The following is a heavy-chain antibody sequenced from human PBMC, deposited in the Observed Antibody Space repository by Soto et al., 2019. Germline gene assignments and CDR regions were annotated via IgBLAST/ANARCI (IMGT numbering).Heavy chain of an antibody. CDR2: ISDGGTI. CDR1: GFTFSSYE. Sequence: GGSLRLSCAASGFTFSSYEMNWVRQPPGKGLEWVSHISDGGTIYYADSVKGRFTISRDNAQNSLFLQMNSLRAEDTAVYYCARSTGSHRPFDYWGQGTLVTVS. V-gene: IGHV3-48*03. J-gene: IGHJ4*02. CDR3: ARSTGSHRPFDY. D-gene: IGHD2-8*02.